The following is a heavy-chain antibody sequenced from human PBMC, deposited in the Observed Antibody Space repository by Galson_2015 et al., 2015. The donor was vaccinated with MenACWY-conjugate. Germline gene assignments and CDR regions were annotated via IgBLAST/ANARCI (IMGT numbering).Heavy chain of an antibody. CDR1: GDSVSSHSAA. Sequence: CAISGDSVSSHSAAWNWIRQSPSRGLERLGRTYYRSKWYNDYAVSVKSRISINPDTSKKQLTLHLNSVTPEDTAVYYCARAALLRGYIFMYFFDYWGQGTLVTVSS. J-gene: IGHJ4*02. CDR3: ARAALLRGYIFMYFFDY. D-gene: IGHD1-26*01. CDR2: TYYRSKWYN. V-gene: IGHV6-1*01.